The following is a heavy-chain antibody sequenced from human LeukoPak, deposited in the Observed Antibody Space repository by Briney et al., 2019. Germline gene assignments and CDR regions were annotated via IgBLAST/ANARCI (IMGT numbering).Heavy chain of an antibody. CDR3: ARGKAMDV. J-gene: IGHJ6*02. V-gene: IGHV4-34*01. CDR2: INHSGST. CDR1: GGSFSGYY. Sequence: SETLSLTCAVYGGSFSGYYWSWIRQPPGKGLEWIGTINHSGSTNYNPSLKSRVTISVDTSKNQFFLKLTSVTAADTAVYYCARGKAMDVWGHGTTVTVSS.